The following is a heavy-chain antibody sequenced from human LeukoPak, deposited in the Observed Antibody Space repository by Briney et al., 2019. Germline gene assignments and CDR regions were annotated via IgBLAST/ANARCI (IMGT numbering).Heavy chain of an antibody. CDR1: GGSFSGYY. Sequence: SETLSLTCAVYGGSFSGYYWSWIRQPPGKGLEWIGEVNHSGSTNYNPSLKSRVTISVDTSKNQFSLKLSSVTAADTAVYYCERGDVRKYYYDSSGYYKFDYWGQGTLVTVSS. V-gene: IGHV4-34*01. CDR2: VNHSGST. D-gene: IGHD3-22*01. CDR3: ERGDVRKYYYDSSGYYKFDY. J-gene: IGHJ4*02.